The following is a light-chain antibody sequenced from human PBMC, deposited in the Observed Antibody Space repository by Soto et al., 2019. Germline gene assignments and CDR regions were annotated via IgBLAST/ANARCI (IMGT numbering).Light chain of an antibody. V-gene: IGKV1-12*01. Sequence: DIQMTQSPSTVSASVGDRATITCRASQNIISWLAWYQQQPGKAPKLLIYAASILPSGVPSRFSGSGSGTDFTLTINSLQPEDFAPYYCQQSDDCPVTFGQGTKLEIK. J-gene: IGKJ5*01. CDR2: AAS. CDR3: QQSDDCPVT. CDR1: QNIISW.